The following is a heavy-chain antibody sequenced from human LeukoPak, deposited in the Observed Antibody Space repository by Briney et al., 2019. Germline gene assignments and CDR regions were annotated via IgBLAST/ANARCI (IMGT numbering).Heavy chain of an antibody. CDR1: GGSISSYY. CDR2: IYYSGST. Sequence: SETLSLTCTVSGGSISSYYWSWIRQPPGRGLEWIGYIYYSGSTNYNPSLKSRVTISVDTSKNQFSLKLSSVTAADTAVYYCARDLGNFPDYWGQGTLVTVSS. V-gene: IGHV4-59*01. J-gene: IGHJ4*02. D-gene: IGHD1-26*01. CDR3: ARDLGNFPDY.